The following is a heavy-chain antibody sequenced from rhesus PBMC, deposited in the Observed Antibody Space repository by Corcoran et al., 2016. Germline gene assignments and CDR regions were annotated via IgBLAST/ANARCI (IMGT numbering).Heavy chain of an antibody. J-gene: IGHJ4*01. Sequence: ELHLVESGGGLVQPGGSRSLACAASGFTFSSYGMHWVRQALGKGRDGVAAISYDGSKETYADYGKDRFTISRDNSKNKLYLQMNNLTLEDTAVYYCARWRYTSGFDYWGQGVLVTVSS. CDR1: GFTFSSYG. CDR3: ARWRYTSGFDY. V-gene: IGHV3-54*02. CDR2: ISYDGSKE. D-gene: IGHD6-31*01.